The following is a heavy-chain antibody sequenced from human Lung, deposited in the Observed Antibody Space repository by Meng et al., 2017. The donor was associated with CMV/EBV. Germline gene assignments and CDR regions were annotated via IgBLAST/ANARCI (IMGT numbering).Heavy chain of an antibody. D-gene: IGHD5-18*01. V-gene: IGHV5-51*04. Sequence: GGSXRLXCTTSGYTFATSWIGWVRQMPGKGLEWMGIIYPGDSDTKYSPSFQGQVTISADEPLNTAYLQWSSLQASDTAIYYCARTNTPMFTWGPYFDYWGQGXLVTVSS. CDR1: GYTFATSW. CDR3: ARTNTPMFTWGPYFDY. J-gene: IGHJ4*02. CDR2: IYPGDSDT.